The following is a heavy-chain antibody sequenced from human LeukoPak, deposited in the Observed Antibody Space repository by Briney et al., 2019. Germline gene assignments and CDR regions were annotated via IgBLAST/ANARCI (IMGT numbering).Heavy chain of an antibody. Sequence: GGSLRLSCAASGFTFSSYAMSWVRQAPGKGLEWVSAISGSGGSTYYADSVKGRFTISRDNSKNSLYLQMNSLRAEDTAVYYCATAQRDYYDSSGYYRIYYGMDVWGQGTTVTVSS. CDR2: ISGSGGST. CDR1: GFTFSSYA. CDR3: ATAQRDYYDSSGYYRIYYGMDV. D-gene: IGHD3-22*01. J-gene: IGHJ6*02. V-gene: IGHV3-23*01.